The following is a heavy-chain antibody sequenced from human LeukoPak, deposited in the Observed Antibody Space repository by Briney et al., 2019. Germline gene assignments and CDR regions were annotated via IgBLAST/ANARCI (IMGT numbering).Heavy chain of an antibody. D-gene: IGHD2-15*01. CDR1: GFTFSDYN. CDR3: ARVLRYCSGGNCYSGGLGYMDV. CDR2: ISRSGSTK. V-gene: IGHV3-11*01. J-gene: IGHJ6*03. Sequence: GGSLRLSRAASGFTFSDYNMRWIRQAPGKGLEWVSSISRSGSTKYYADSVKGRFTISRDNAKNSLFLQMNSLRAEDTAVYYCARVLRYCSGGNCYSGGLGYMDVWGKGTTVTISS.